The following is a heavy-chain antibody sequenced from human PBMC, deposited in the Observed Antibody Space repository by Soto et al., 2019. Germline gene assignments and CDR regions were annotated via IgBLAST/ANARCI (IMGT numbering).Heavy chain of an antibody. J-gene: IGHJ4*02. CDR2: INAGYGNT. D-gene: IGHD7-27*01. CDR1: GYTFSSYA. Sequence: ASVKVSCKASGYTFSSYAMHWVRQAPGQRLEWMGWINAGYGNTKSSQKFQDRVTISRDTSASTAYMEPTSLRSEDTAVYYCARDTGDGTFDFWGQGTLVTVSS. CDR3: ARDTGDGTFDF. V-gene: IGHV1-3*01.